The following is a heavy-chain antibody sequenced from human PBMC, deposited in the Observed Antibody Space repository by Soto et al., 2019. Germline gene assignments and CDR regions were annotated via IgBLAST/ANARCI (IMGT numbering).Heavy chain of an antibody. D-gene: IGHD3-10*01. V-gene: IGHV3-30-3*01. CDR1: GFTFSSYA. CDR3: ARVGGLWFGDRPEHYYGMDV. Sequence: QVQLVESGGGVVQPGRSLRLSCAASGFTFSSYAMHWVRQAPGKGLEWVAVISYDGSNKYYADSVKGRFTISRDNSXITSYXXMNSLRAEDTAVYYCARVGGLWFGDRPEHYYGMDVWGQGTTVTVSS. CDR2: ISYDGSNK. J-gene: IGHJ6*02.